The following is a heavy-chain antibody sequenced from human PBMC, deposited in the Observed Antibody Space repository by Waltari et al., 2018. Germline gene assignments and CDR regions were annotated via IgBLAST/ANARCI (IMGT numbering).Heavy chain of an antibody. V-gene: IGHV1-69*12. D-gene: IGHD1-26*01. CDR2: IIPIFGTP. CDR3: AKRIVGGPFDV. CDR1: GGKFGSYA. Sequence: QVHLVQSGAEVRKPGSSVRVSCEASGGKFGSYALTWVRQAPGHGLEWMAGIIPIFGTPNYAQKFQGRVIVAADDSTTTAYMELRSLRSDDTAIYYCAKRIVGGPFDVWGQGTVVTVSS. J-gene: IGHJ3*01.